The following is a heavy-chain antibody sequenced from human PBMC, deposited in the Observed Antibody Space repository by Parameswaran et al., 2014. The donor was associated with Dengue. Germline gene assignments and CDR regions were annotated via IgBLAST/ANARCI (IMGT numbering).Heavy chain of an antibody. J-gene: IGHJ5*02. CDR2: IVLVSGTT. D-gene: IGHD3-16*01. Sequence: WVRQAPGQGLEWMGGIVLVSGTTDYAQKFQDRVTITADKSTSTVYMEVRSLRDEDTAIYYCARRSNSPWGEYNWFDPWGQGTLVTVSS. CDR3: ARRSNSPWGEYNWFDP. V-gene: IGHV1-69*06.